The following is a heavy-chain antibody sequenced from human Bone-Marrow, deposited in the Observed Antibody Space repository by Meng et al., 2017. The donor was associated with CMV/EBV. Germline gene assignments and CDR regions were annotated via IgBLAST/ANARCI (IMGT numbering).Heavy chain of an antibody. CDR1: GFTFSSYW. V-gene: IGHV3-7*01. D-gene: IGHD2-2*01. CDR2: IRQDGSEK. CDR3: ARICVTGRACYHFDS. Sequence: GESLKISCTGSGFTFSSYWMSWVRQAPGKGLEWVANIRQDGSEKHYVGSVKGRFTISRDNTKNSLYLEMNTLRAEDTAVYHCARICVTGRACYHFDSWGQGALVTVSS. J-gene: IGHJ4*02.